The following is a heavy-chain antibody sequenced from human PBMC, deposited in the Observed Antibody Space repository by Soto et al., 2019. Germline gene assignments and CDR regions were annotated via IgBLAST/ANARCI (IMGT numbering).Heavy chain of an antibody. Sequence: RGESMKISCNGSGYIFTSDWLGWVRQMPWKGLEWMGVIYPGDSDTRYSPSFQGQVTISADKSISTAYLQWSSLKASDTAMYYCGRLPRRDGYNPDAFHVWGQGTMVTVSS. D-gene: IGHD5-12*01. V-gene: IGHV5-51*01. J-gene: IGHJ3*01. CDR3: GRLPRRDGYNPDAFHV. CDR2: IYPGDSDT. CDR1: GYIFTSDW.